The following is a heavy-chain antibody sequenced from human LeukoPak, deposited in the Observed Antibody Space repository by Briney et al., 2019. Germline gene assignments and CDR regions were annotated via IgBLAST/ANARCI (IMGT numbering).Heavy chain of an antibody. D-gene: IGHD4-17*01. J-gene: IGHJ5*02. V-gene: IGHV3-30*04. CDR2: ISYDGSNK. Sequence: PGGSLRLSCAASGFTFSFYAMHWVRQAPGKGLEWVAVISYDGSNKYYADSVKGRFTISRDNSKNTLFLQMNSLRADDTAVYYCARGSLASVTTFTPFDHWGQGTLVTVSS. CDR3: ARGSLASVTTFTPFDH. CDR1: GFTFSFYA.